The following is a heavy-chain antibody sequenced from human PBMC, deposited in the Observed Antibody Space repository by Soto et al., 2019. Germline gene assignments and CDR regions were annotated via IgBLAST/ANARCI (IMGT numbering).Heavy chain of an antibody. J-gene: IGHJ4*02. V-gene: IGHV4-34*01. CDR2: INHCGST. D-gene: IGHD3-10*01. Sequence: SETLSLTCAVYGGSFSGYYWSWIRQPPGKGLERIGEINHCGSTNYNPSLKSRVTISVDTSKNQFSLKLSSVTAADTAVYYCARAPRKDGSGSYILDYWGQGTLVTVSS. CDR1: GGSFSGYY. CDR3: ARAPRKDGSGSYILDY.